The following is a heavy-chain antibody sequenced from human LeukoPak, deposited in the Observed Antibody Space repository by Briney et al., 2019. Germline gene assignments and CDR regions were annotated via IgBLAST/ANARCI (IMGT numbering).Heavy chain of an antibody. CDR3: AKLVAPPTFDY. J-gene: IGHJ4*02. CDR1: GFTFNTFA. Sequence: PGGSLRLSCAASGFTFNTFAMSWVREAPGKGLEWVSAISGSGGSTYYADSVKGRFTIPRDNSKNTLYLQMNSLRAEDTAVYYCAKLVAPPTFDYWGQGTLVTVSS. CDR2: ISGSGGST. V-gene: IGHV3-23*01.